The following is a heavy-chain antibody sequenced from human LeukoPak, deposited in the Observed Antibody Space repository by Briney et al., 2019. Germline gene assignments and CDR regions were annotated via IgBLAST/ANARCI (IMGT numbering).Heavy chain of an antibody. CDR3: AKAPSYYSDY. V-gene: IGHV3-30*02. CDR2: IWNDGSNK. J-gene: IGHJ4*02. D-gene: IGHD3-10*01. Sequence: GGSLRLSCAGSGFTFSNYGMHWVRQAPGKGLEWVAFIWNDGSNKYYADSVKGRFTISRDNSNNTLFVQMNSLRVEDTAVYYCAKAPSYYSDYWGQGTLVTVSS. CDR1: GFTFSNYG.